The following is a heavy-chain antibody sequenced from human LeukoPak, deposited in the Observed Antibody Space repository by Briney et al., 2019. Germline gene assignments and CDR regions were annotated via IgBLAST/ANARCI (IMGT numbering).Heavy chain of an antibody. CDR1: GFIFSNHA. V-gene: IGHV3-23*01. CDR2: INGSGDRT. CDR3: ARSPEPFDYGPYNWFDP. J-gene: IGHJ5*02. Sequence: GGSLRLSCTASGFIFSNHAMTWVRQAPGKGLEWVSGINGSGDRTSYADSVRGRFTISRDNSRSMMYLQMNSLRAEDTAVYYCARSPEPFDYGPYNWFDPWGQGTRVTASS. D-gene: IGHD4-17*01.